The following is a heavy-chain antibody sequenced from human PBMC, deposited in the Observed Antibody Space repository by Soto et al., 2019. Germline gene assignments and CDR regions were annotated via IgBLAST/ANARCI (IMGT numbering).Heavy chain of an antibody. D-gene: IGHD1-1*01. CDR1: LYTVTRSD. Sequence: ASLSVACNASLYTVTRSDVNVLRQAAGQETEWTGWINPHSGNTAYAQKCQRRVAMTRKNSISKAYLGLRSLRSEDTAVYYSASEDTSYGRSLENWGPGTLLTVSS. V-gene: IGHV1-8*01. CDR3: ASEDTSYGRSLEN. CDR2: INPHSGNT. J-gene: IGHJ4*02.